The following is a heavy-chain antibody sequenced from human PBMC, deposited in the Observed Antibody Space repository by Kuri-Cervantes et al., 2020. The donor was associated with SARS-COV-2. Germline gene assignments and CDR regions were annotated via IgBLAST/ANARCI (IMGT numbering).Heavy chain of an antibody. CDR2: SIPILGRA. CDR1: GGTFSSYA. CDR3: ARAHIAVAGFDY. V-gene: IGHV1-69*10. Sequence: SVKVSCKASGGTFSSYAISWGRQAPGQGLEWMGGSIPILGRANYAQKFQGRVTITADKSTSTAYMELSRLRSDDTAVYYCARAHIAVAGFDYWGQGTLVTVSS. D-gene: IGHD6-19*01. J-gene: IGHJ4*02.